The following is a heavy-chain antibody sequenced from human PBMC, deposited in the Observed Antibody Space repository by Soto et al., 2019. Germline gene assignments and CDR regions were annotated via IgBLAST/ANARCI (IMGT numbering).Heavy chain of an antibody. Sequence: SVKVSCKASGGTFSSYAISWVRQAPGQGLEWMGGIIPIFGTANYAQKFQGRVTITADESTSTAYMELSSLRSEGTAVYYCARGGPTYYYDSSGSYRKWFDPWGEGTLVAVSA. CDR3: ARGGPTYYYDSSGSYRKWFDP. D-gene: IGHD3-22*01. CDR2: IIPIFGTA. J-gene: IGHJ5*02. V-gene: IGHV1-69*13. CDR1: GGTFSSYA.